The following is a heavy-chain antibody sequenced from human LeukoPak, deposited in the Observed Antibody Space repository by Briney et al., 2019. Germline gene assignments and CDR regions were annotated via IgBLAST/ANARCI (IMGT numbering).Heavy chain of an antibody. CDR2: IYYSGST. Sequence: PSETLSLTCTVSGGSVSSYYWSWIRQAPGKGLEWIGYIYYSGSTNYNPSLKSRVTISVDTSKNQFSLKLSSVTAADTAVYYCARDSGSYYDAFDIWGQGTMVTVSS. V-gene: IGHV4-59*02. CDR1: GGSVSSYY. J-gene: IGHJ3*02. CDR3: ARDSGSYYDAFDI. D-gene: IGHD1-26*01.